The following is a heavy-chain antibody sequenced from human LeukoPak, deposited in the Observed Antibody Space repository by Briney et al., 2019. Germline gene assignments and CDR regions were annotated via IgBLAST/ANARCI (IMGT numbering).Heavy chain of an antibody. CDR2: IKSKTDGGTT. J-gene: IGHJ4*02. Sequence: GGSLRLSCAASGFTFSNAWMSWVRQAPGKGLEWVGRIKSKTDGGTTDYAAPVKGRFTISRGDSKNTLYLQMNSLKTEDTAVYYCTTDLSYYDSSGYYDFDYWGQGTLVTVSS. V-gene: IGHV3-15*01. CDR1: GFTFSNAW. D-gene: IGHD3-22*01. CDR3: TTDLSYYDSSGYYDFDY.